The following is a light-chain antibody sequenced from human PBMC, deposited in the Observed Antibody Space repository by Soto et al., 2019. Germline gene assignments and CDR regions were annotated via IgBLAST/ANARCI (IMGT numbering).Light chain of an antibody. CDR1: QSISNW. V-gene: IGKV1-5*03. J-gene: IGKJ1*01. CDR2: KAS. CDR3: QQYNSYPWT. Sequence: DIQMTQSPSTLSASVGDRVTITCRASQSISNWLAWYQQKPGKAPKLLIYKASSLDSGVPSRFSGSGSGTEFTLTISRLQPDDFATYYYQQYNSYPWTFGQGTKVEIK.